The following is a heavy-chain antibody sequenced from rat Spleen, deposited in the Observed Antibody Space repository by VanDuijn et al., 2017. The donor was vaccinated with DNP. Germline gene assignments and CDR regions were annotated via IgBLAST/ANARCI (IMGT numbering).Heavy chain of an antibody. CDR3: ARWTRYFDY. J-gene: IGHJ2*01. V-gene: IGHV3-1*01. CDR1: GYSFTSNY. Sequence: EVQLQESGSGLVKPSQSLSLTCSVTGYSFTSNYWGWIRKFPGNKMEYIGHISYSGRTDYNPSLKSRISITRDTSRNHFFLHLISVTTEDTATYYCARWTRYFDYWGQGVMVTVSS. CDR2: ISYSGRT. D-gene: IGHD1-7*01.